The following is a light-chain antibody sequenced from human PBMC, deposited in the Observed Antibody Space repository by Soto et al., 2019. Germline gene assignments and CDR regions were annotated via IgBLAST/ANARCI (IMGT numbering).Light chain of an antibody. CDR3: QHRSNWPGT. CDR1: QSVGSD. J-gene: IGKJ2*01. CDR2: DAS. Sequence: ESVLAQSPAAPSLSPGDRATVSCTASQSVGSDLVWYQHKPGQPPRLLIYDASKRASGIPARFSGSGSGTDFSLTVINLEPEDFAVYYCQHRSNWPGTFGQGTKV. V-gene: IGKV3-11*01.